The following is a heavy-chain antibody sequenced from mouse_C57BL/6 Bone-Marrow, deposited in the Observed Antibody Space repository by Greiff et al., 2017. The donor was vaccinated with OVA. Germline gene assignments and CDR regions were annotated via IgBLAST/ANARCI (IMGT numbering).Heavy chain of an antibody. V-gene: IGHV14-4*01. CDR3: TNYGSSYVDY. CDR1: GFNIKDDY. D-gene: IGHD1-1*01. CDR2: IDPENGDT. J-gene: IGHJ2*01. Sequence: EVKLMESGAELVRPGASVKLSCTASGFNIKDDYMHWVKQRPEQGLEWIGWIDPENGDTEYASKFQGKATITADTSSNTAYLQLSSLTSEDTAVYYCTNYGSSYVDYWGQGTTLTVSS.